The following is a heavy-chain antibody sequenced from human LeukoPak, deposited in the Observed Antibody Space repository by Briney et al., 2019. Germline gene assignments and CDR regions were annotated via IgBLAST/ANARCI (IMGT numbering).Heavy chain of an antibody. V-gene: IGHV3-30*02. CDR3: AKDWEAYCGGDCYSAFDY. CDR1: EITFSSYG. J-gene: IGHJ4*02. Sequence: GGSLRLSCAVSEITFSSYGMHWVRQAPGKGLEWVAFIRYDGSNEYYADSVKGRFTISRDNSKDMVYLQMNRLRLEDTAVYYCAKDWEAYCGGDCYSAFDYWGQGTLGTVSS. D-gene: IGHD2-21*01. CDR2: IRYDGSNE.